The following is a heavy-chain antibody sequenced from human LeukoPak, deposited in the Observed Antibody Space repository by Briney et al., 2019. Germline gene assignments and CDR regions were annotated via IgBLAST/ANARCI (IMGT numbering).Heavy chain of an antibody. V-gene: IGHV4-38-2*02. J-gene: IGHJ4*02. CDR1: GYSISSGYY. CDR3: ASLRY. D-gene: IGHD3-16*01. Sequence: SSETLSLTCTVSGYSISSGYYWGWIRQPPGKGLEWIGSIYHSGSPYYNPSLKSRVTISVDTSKNQFSLKLSSVTAADTAVYYCASLRYWGQGTLVTVSS. CDR2: IYHSGSP.